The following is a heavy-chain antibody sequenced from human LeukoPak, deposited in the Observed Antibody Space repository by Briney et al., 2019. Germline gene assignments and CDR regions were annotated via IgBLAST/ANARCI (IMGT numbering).Heavy chain of an antibody. V-gene: IGHV4-30-4*01. CDR2: IYYSGST. CDR1: GGSISSGDYY. CDR3: ARDLNYYGSGSSVDY. J-gene: IGHJ4*02. D-gene: IGHD3-10*01. Sequence: SQTLSLTCTVSGGSISSGDYYWSWIRQPPGKGLEWIGYIYYSGSTYYNPPLKSRVTISVDTSKNQFSLKLSSVTAADTAVYYCARDLNYYGSGSSVDYCGQGTLVTVSS.